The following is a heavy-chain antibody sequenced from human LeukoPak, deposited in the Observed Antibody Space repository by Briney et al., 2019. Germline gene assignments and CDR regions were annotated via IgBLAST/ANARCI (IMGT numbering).Heavy chain of an antibody. Sequence: GGTLRLSCAASGFTVSWVRQAPGKGLECVSVIYSGGSTYYADSVKGRFTISRDNSKNTLYLQMNSLRAEDTAVYYCARANYYGASDYWGQGTLVTVSS. V-gene: IGHV3-53*01. CDR3: ARANYYGASDY. CDR1: GFTV. CDR2: IYSGGST. J-gene: IGHJ4*02. D-gene: IGHD3-22*01.